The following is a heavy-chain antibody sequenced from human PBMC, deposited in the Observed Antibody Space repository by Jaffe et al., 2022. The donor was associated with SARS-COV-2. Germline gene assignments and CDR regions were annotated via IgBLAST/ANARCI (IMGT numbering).Heavy chain of an antibody. CDR3: ARGPLRFLEGYFDY. Sequence: QVQLQESGPGLVKPSETLSLTCTVSGGSISSYYWSWIRQPPGKGLEWIGYIYYSGSTNYNPSLKSRVTISVDTSKNQFSLKLSSVTAADTAVYYCARGPLRFLEGYFDYWGQGTLVTVSS. CDR2: IYYSGST. J-gene: IGHJ4*02. D-gene: IGHD3-3*01. V-gene: IGHV4-59*01. CDR1: GGSISSYY.